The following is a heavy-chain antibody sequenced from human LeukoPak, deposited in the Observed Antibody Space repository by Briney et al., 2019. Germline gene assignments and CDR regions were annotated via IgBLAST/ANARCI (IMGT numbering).Heavy chain of an antibody. CDR2: INHNGNVN. Sequence: GGSLRLSCAASGFTFSSYWMNWARQAPGKGLEWVASINHNGNVNYYVDSVKGRFTISRDNAKNSLYLQMSNLRAEDTAVYYCARHDNDDDFDYWGQGTLVTVSS. J-gene: IGHJ4*02. CDR3: ARHDNDDDFDY. V-gene: IGHV3-7*03. CDR1: GFTFSSYW. D-gene: IGHD3-16*01.